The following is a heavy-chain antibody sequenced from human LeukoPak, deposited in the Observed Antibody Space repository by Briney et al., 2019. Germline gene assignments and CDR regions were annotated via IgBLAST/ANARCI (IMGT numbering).Heavy chain of an antibody. J-gene: IGHJ4*02. D-gene: IGHD7-27*01. Sequence: GGSLRLSWAASGFNFRNYDMNWVRQVPGKGLEWVSSITSSSSSVRYADSAKGRFTISRDNARNSVSLQMNGLRAEDTAVYYCARDGEFFDYWGQGTLATVSS. CDR2: ITSSSSSV. V-gene: IGHV3-21*01. CDR1: GFNFRNYD. CDR3: ARDGEFFDY.